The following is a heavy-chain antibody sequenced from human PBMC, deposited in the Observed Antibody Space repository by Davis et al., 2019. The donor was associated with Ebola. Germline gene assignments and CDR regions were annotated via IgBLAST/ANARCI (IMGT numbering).Heavy chain of an antibody. CDR2: IYPGDSDT. Sequence: GGSLRLSCKGSEYRFANYWIGWVRQKPGKGLEWMGIIYPGDSDTRYSPSFQGQVTISADESISTAYLQWSSLKASDTAMYYCARGTSLARNFDNWGQGTLVTVSS. V-gene: IGHV5-51*01. CDR1: EYRFANYW. CDR3: ARGTSLARNFDN. J-gene: IGHJ4*02. D-gene: IGHD3-3*02.